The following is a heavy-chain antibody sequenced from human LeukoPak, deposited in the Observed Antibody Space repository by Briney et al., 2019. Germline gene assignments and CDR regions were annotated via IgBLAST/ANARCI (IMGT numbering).Heavy chain of an antibody. Sequence: GGSLRLSCAASGFTFSDYYMSWIRQAPGKGLEWVSYIGSSGTTVYYADSVKGRFTVSRDNAKNSLYLQMNSLGAEDTAVYYCAKSRTARPDYWGQGTLVTVSS. V-gene: IGHV3-11*01. D-gene: IGHD6-6*01. CDR3: AKSRTARPDY. J-gene: IGHJ4*02. CDR2: IGSSGTTV. CDR1: GFTFSDYY.